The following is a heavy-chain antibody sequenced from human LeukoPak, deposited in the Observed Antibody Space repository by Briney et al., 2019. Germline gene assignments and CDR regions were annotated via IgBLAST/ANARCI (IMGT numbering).Heavy chain of an antibody. CDR2: ITWDSETT. CDR3: ARAYTSSRHYYYYYMDV. V-gene: IGHV3-20*04. D-gene: IGHD6-13*01. CDR1: GFTFSSYW. Sequence: PGGSLRLSCAASGFTFSSYWMSWVRQAPGKGLEWVSGITWDSETTGYADSVKGRFTISRDNAKNSLYLQMNSLRAEDAALYYCARAYTSSRHYYYYYMDVWGKGTTVTVSS. J-gene: IGHJ6*03.